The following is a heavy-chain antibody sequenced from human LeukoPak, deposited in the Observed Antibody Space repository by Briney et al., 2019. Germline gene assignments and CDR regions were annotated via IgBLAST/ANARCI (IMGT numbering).Heavy chain of an antibody. Sequence: GGSLRLSCAASGFTFSSYTIHWVRQAPGKGLEWVSSIGGSSTSIYYADSVKGRFTISRDNAKNSLYLQMNRLRAEDTAVYFCAREAEEAVDYWGQGTLVTVSS. J-gene: IGHJ4*02. CDR2: IGGSSTSI. V-gene: IGHV3-21*01. CDR1: GFTFSSYT. D-gene: IGHD2-15*01. CDR3: AREAEEAVDY.